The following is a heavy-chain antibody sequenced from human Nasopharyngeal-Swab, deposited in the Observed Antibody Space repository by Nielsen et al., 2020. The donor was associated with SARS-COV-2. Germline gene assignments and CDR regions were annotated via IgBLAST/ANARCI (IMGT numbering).Heavy chain of an antibody. V-gene: IGHV4-30-4*01. D-gene: IGHD6-13*01. CDR3: ARDQFSAAAGTSYYYYYGMDV. Sequence: LRLSCTVSGGSISSGDYYWSWIRQPPGKGLEWIGYIYCSGSTYYNPSLKSRVTISVDTSKNQFSLKLSSVTAADTAVYYCARDQFSAAAGTSYYYYYGMDVWGQGTTVTVSS. CDR1: GGSISSGDYY. J-gene: IGHJ6*02. CDR2: IYCSGST.